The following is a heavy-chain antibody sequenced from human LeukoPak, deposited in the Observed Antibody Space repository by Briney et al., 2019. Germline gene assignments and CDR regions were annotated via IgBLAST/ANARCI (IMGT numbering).Heavy chain of an antibody. Sequence: TGGSLRLSCAASGSTFSSYGMHWVRQAPGKGLEWVAVISYDGSNKYYADSVKGRFTISRDNSKNTLYLQMNSLRAEDTAVYYCAKEALVVVAATRSPLFDYWGQGTLVTVSS. V-gene: IGHV3-30*18. CDR2: ISYDGSNK. CDR1: GSTFSSYG. D-gene: IGHD2-15*01. CDR3: AKEALVVVAATRSPLFDY. J-gene: IGHJ4*02.